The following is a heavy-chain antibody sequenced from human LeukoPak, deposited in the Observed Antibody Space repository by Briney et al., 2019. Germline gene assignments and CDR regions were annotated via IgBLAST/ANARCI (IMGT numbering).Heavy chain of an antibody. D-gene: IGHD5-12*01. V-gene: IGHV4-39*01. CDR1: GGSISSGDYY. J-gene: IGHJ4*02. CDR3: ARWVATPRGYFDY. Sequence: PSETLSLTCTVSGGSISSGDYYWGWIRQPPGKGLERIGNIYYSGSTYYNPSLKSRVTISVDTSKNQFSLKLSSVSAADTAVYYCARWVATPRGYFDYWGQGALVTVSS. CDR2: IYYSGST.